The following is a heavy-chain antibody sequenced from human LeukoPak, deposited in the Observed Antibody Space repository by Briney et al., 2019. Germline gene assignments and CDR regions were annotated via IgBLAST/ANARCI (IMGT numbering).Heavy chain of an antibody. CDR3: ARRSAPSYYDILTGYSGNWFDP. V-gene: IGHV4-39*01. CDR2: IYYSGST. CDR1: GGSISSSSYC. D-gene: IGHD3-9*01. J-gene: IGHJ5*02. Sequence: PSETLSLTCTVSGGSISSSSYCWGWIRQPPGKGLEWIGSIYYSGSTYYNPSLKSRVTISVDTSKNQFSLKLSSVTAADTAVYYCARRSAPSYYDILTGYSGNWFDPWGQGTLVTVSS.